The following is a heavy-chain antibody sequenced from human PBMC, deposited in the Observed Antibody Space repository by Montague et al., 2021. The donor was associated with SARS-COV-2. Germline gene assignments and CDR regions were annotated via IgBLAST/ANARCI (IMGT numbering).Heavy chain of an antibody. Sequence: SETLSLTCTVSGGSISSSSYYWGWIRQPPGKGLEWIGSIYYIGSTYYXPSLKSRVTISADTSKNQFSLKLSSVTAADTAVYYCARDTRIAMLVVVTRYGLDVWGQGTTVTVSS. V-gene: IGHV4-39*07. D-gene: IGHD3-22*01. CDR3: ARDTRIAMLVVVTRYGLDV. CDR1: GGSISSSSYY. CDR2: IYYIGST. J-gene: IGHJ6*02.